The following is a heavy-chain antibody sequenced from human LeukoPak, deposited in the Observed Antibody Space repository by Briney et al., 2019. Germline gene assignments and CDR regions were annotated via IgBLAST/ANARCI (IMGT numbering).Heavy chain of an antibody. CDR3: ARDYCSGGSCYSEFAY. D-gene: IGHD2-15*01. CDR2: ISYDGSNK. CDR1: GFTFSSYA. J-gene: IGHJ4*02. Sequence: PGGSLRLSCAASGFTFSSYAMHWVRQAPGKGLEWVGFISYDGSNKYYADSVKGRSTISRDNSKNTLYLQMNSLRAEDTAVYYCARDYCSGGSCYSEFAYWGQGTLVTVSS. V-gene: IGHV3-30-3*01.